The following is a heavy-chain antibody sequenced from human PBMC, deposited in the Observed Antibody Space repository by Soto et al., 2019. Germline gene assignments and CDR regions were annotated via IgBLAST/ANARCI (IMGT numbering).Heavy chain of an antibody. V-gene: IGHV3-30*03. Sequence: QVQLVESGGGVVQPGRSLRLSCAASGFTFSSYGMHWVRQAPGKGLEWVAVISYDGSNKYYADSVKGRFTISRDNSKCTLYLQMNSLRAEDTAVYYCAAFPHYDSSGYYYGYSFDSWGQGTLVNVSS. J-gene: IGHJ4*02. CDR3: AAFPHYDSSGYYYGYSFDS. CDR2: ISYDGSNK. CDR1: GFTFSSYG. D-gene: IGHD3-22*01.